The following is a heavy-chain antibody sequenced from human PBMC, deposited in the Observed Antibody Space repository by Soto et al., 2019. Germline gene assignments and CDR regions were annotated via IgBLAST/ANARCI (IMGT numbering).Heavy chain of an antibody. V-gene: IGHV1-69*01. D-gene: IGHD3-10*01. CDR2: IIANFYTP. Sequence: QVHLVQARAEVKQPGSSVKVSCKTSGGSFNNYAVSWVRHAPGPGRAWMGGIIANFYTPNYAQKFQDKDPIIADESTSTGYMELRSLRSTDSALYDCAVAMVRKILIFDSAGMHVWGQGTTVIVSS. CDR1: GGSFNNYA. CDR3: AVAMVRKILIFDSAGMHV. J-gene: IGHJ6*02.